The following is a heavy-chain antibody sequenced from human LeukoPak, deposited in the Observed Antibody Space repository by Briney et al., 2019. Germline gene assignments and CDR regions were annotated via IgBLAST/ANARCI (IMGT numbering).Heavy chain of an antibody. V-gene: IGHV3-21*01. D-gene: IGHD3-9*01. CDR3: ATQTGYYRRDGHYGMDV. CDR1: GFTFSSYS. J-gene: IGHJ6*04. CDR2: ISSSSSYI. Sequence: GGSLRLSCAASGFTFSSYSMNWVRQAPGKGLEWVSSISSSSSYIYYADSVKGRFTISRDNAKNSLYRQMNSLRAEDTAVYYCATQTGYYRRDGHYGMDVWGKGTTVTVSS.